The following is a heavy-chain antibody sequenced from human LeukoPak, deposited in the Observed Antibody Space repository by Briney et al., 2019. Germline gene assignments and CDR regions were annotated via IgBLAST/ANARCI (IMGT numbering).Heavy chain of an antibody. V-gene: IGHV4-34*01. CDR2: INHSGST. CDR1: GGSFSGYY. CDR3: ARVGAMRTFDY. Sequence: SETLSLTCADYGGSFSGYYWSWIRQPPGKGLEWIGEINHSGSTNYNPSLKSRVTISVDTSKNQFPLKLSSVTAADTAVYYCARVGAMRTFDYWGQGTLVTVSS. J-gene: IGHJ4*02. D-gene: IGHD1-26*01.